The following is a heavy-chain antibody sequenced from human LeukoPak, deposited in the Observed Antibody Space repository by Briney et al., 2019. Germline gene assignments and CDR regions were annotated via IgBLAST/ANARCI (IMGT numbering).Heavy chain of an antibody. CDR1: GFTFSSYG. CDR3: AEEGEWELAAWYFDL. D-gene: IGHD1-26*01. V-gene: IGHV3-30*18. Sequence: PGRSLRLSCAASGFTFSSYGMHWVRQAPGKGLEWVAVISYDGSNKYYADSVKGRFTISRDNSKNTLYLQMNSLRAEDTAVYYCAEEGEWELAAWYFDLWGRGTLVTVSS. J-gene: IGHJ2*01. CDR2: ISYDGSNK.